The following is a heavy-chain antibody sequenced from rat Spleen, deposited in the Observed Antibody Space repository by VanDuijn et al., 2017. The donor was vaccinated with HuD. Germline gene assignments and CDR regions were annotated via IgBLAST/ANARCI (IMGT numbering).Heavy chain of an antibody. Sequence: EVQLVESGGGLVQPGRSLKLSCAASGFTFSDYYMAWVRQAPKKGLEWVASIDYEGSSTYYGDSVKGRFTISRDNANNIQYLQMDSLRSEDTATYYCASSYSSYVFDYWGQGVMVTVSS. CDR2: IDYEGSST. CDR1: GFTFSDYY. V-gene: IGHV5-22*01. D-gene: IGHD1-2*01. J-gene: IGHJ2*01. CDR3: ASSYSSYVFDY.